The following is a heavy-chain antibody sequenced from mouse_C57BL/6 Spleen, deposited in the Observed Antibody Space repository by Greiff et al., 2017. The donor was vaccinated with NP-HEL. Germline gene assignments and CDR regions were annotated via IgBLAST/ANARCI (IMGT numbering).Heavy chain of an antibody. CDR3: ARGANWDADFDY. D-gene: IGHD4-1*01. Sequence: QVQLQQSGAELVKPGASVKISCKASGYAFSSYWMNWVKQRPGKGLEWIGQIYPGDGDTNYNGKFKGKATLTADKSSSTAYMQLSSLTSEDSAVYFCARGANWDADFDYWGQGTTLTVSS. CDR1: GYAFSSYW. CDR2: IYPGDGDT. J-gene: IGHJ2*01. V-gene: IGHV1-80*01.